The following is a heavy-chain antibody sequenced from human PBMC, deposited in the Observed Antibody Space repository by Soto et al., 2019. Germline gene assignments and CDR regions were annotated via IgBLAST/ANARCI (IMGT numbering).Heavy chain of an antibody. CDR1: GFTFSSYA. D-gene: IGHD6-19*01. V-gene: IGHV3-23*01. Sequence: EVQLLESGGGLVQPGGSLRLSCAASGFTFSSYAMSWVRQAPGKGLEWVSAITGSGGGTYYADSVKGRFTISRDNSKTTLYLQMNSLRASDPAVFYSAQGSITVADSYFDYWGQGTLVTVSS. J-gene: IGHJ4*02. CDR3: AQGSITVADSYFDY. CDR2: ITGSGGGT.